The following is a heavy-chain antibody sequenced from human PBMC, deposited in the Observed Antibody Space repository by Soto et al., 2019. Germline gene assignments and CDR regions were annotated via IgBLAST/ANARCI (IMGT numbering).Heavy chain of an antibody. D-gene: IGHD6-13*01. CDR1: GFTFSSYS. J-gene: IGHJ6*02. V-gene: IGHV3-21*01. CDR3: ARDLGSSWSYYYGMDV. Sequence: PGGSLRLSCAASGFTFSSYSMNWVRQAPGKGLEWVSSISSSSSYIYYADSVKGRFTISRDNAKNSLYLQMNSLRAEDTAVYYCARDLGSSWSYYYGMDVWGQGTTVTVSS. CDR2: ISSSSSYI.